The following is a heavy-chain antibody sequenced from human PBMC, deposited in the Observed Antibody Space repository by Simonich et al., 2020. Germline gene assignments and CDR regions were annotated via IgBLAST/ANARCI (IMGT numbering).Heavy chain of an antibody. CDR1: GYSISSGYY. D-gene: IGHD6-13*01. CDR2: IYHRGST. Sequence: QVQLQESGPGLVKPSETLSLTCAVSGYSISSGYYWGWIRQPPGKGLGWIGIIYHRGSTYSNPSLKSRVTISVDTSKNQFSLKLSSVTAADTAVYYCARVGYSNYYYYGMDVWGQGTTVTVSS. V-gene: IGHV4-38-2*01. CDR3: ARVGYSNYYYYGMDV. J-gene: IGHJ6*02.